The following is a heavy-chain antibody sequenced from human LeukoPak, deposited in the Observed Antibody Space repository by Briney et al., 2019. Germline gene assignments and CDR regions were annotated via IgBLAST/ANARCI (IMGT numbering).Heavy chain of an antibody. J-gene: IGHJ4*02. CDR1: GFTFSTYE. Sequence: GGSLRLSCAVSGFTFSTYEMNWVRQAPGKGLEWISCISAGGLTTYYADSVKGRFTISRDNAKNSLYLQMNSLRAEDTAVYYCTRRGGYFGYWGQGSLVTVSS. CDR2: ISAGGLTT. CDR3: TRRGGYFGY. D-gene: IGHD3-16*01. V-gene: IGHV3-48*03.